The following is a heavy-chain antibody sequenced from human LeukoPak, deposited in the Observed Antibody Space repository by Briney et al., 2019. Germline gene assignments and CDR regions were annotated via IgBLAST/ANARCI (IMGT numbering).Heavy chain of an antibody. CDR1: GFTFSSYA. V-gene: IGHV3-23*01. CDR2: ISGSGGST. CDR3: AKFGSSGYYFDY. D-gene: IGHD3-10*01. J-gene: IGHJ4*02. Sequence: GGSLRLSCAASGFTFSSYAMNWVRQAPGKGLEWVSAISGSGGSTFYADSVKGRFTISRDNSKNTLYLQMNSLRAEDTAVYYCAKFGSSGYYFDYWGQGTLVTVSS.